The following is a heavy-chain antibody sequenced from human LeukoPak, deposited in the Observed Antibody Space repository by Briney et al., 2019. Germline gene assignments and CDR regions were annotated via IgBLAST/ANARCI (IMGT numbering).Heavy chain of an antibody. J-gene: IGHJ4*02. D-gene: IGHD1-1*01. CDR2: INGDGSKI. CDR1: GFTFISYW. CDR3: AKDPQGTGIPYYFDY. Sequence: GGSLRLSCEASGFTFISYWMHWVRHAPGKGLVWISHINGDGSKISYADSVKGRFTISRDNSKNTLYLQMNSLRAEDTAIYYCAKDPQGTGIPYYFDYWGQGTLVTVSS. V-gene: IGHV3-74*01.